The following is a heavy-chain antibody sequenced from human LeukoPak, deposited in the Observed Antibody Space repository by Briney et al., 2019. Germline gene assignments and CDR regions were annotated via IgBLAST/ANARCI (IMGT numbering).Heavy chain of an antibody. CDR2: INPNSGGT. CDR1: GYTFTGYY. D-gene: IGHD6-13*01. CDR3: ARGFKYSSSWYVGNYYYMDV. Sequence: ASVKVSCKASGYTFTGYYMHWVRQAPGQGLEWMGWINPNSGGTNYAQKFQGRVTMTRDTSISTAYMELSRLRSDDTAVYYCARGFKYSSSWYVGNYYYMDVWGKGTTVTVSS. J-gene: IGHJ6*03. V-gene: IGHV1-2*02.